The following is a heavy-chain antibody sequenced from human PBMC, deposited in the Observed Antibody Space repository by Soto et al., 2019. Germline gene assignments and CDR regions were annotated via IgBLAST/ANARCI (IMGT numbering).Heavy chain of an antibody. J-gene: IGHJ6*02. V-gene: IGHV3-30-3*01. CDR1: GFTFSSYA. D-gene: IGHD2-2*01. Sequence: GGSLRLSCAASGFTFSSYAMHWVRQAPGKGLEWVAVISYDGSNKYYADSVKGRFTISRDNSKNTLYLQMNSLRAEDTAVYYCARARRACSSTSCQPYYYYYGMDVWGQGTTVTSP. CDR3: ARARRACSSTSCQPYYYYYGMDV. CDR2: ISYDGSNK.